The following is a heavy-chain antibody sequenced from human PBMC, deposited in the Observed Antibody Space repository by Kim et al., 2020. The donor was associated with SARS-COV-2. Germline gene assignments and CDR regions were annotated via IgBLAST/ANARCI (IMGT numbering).Heavy chain of an antibody. J-gene: IGHJ4*02. D-gene: IGHD3-16*01. Sequence: SETLSLTCTVSGGSISSGGYYWSWIRQHPGKGLEWIGYIYYSGSTYYNPSLKSRVTISVDTSKNQFSLKLSSVTAADTAVYYCARTEPGGGFSADYWGQGTLVTVSS. CDR2: IYYSGST. V-gene: IGHV4-31*03. CDR3: ARTEPGGGFSADY. CDR1: GGSISSGGYY.